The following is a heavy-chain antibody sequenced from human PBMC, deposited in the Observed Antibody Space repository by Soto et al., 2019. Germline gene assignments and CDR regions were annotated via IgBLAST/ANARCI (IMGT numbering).Heavy chain of an antibody. CDR2: IIPIFGTA. CDR1: GGTVSSYA. J-gene: IGHJ4*02. V-gene: IGHV1-69*01. CDR3: ARDRDEYGGSGSYHDY. Sequence: VQLVQSGAEVKKPGSSVKVSCKASGGTVSSYAISWVRQAPGQGLEWMGGIIPIFGTANYAQKFQGRVTITADESTSTAYMELSSLRSEDTAVYYCARDRDEYGGSGSYHDYWGQGTLVTVSS. D-gene: IGHD3-10*01.